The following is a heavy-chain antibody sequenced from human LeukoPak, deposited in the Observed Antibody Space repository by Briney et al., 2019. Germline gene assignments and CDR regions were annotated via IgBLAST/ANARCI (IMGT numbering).Heavy chain of an antibody. CDR1: GFTFSDHY. V-gene: IGHV3-72*01. CDR2: TRNKANSYTT. J-gene: IGHJ3*02. D-gene: IGHD6-6*01. Sequence: GGSLRLSCAASGFTFSDHYMDWVRQAPWKGLEWVGRTRNKANSYTTEYAASVKGRFTISRDDSKNSLYLQMNSLKTEDTAVYYCARSSSSDAFDIWGQGTMVTVSS. CDR3: ARSSSSDAFDI.